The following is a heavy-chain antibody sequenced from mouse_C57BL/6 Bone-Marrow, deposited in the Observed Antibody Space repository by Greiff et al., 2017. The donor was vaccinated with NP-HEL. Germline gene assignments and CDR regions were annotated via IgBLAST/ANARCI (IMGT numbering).Heavy chain of an antibody. V-gene: IGHV14-1*01. J-gene: IGHJ3*01. D-gene: IGHD1-1*01. Sequence: DVKLVESGAELVRPGSSFPFSFPSSGFHIKDYYMPWVKQRPEQGLEWIGRIDPEDGDTAYAPKFQGKATMTADTSSNTAYLQLSSLTSEDTAVYYCTRDYGSLFAYWGQGTLVTVSA. CDR2: IDPEDGDT. CDR3: TRDYGSLFAY. CDR1: GFHIKDYY.